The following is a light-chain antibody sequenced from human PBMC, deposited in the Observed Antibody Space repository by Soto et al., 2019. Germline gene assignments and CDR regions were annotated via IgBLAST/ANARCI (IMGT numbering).Light chain of an antibody. CDR2: SAS. Sequence: EIVMTQSPATLSVSPVERATLSCMASQSVSGDYLAWYQQKPGQAPRLLIYSASLKPAGIPDRFSGSGSATDFTLTISRLEPEDFALFYCHQYGSSPITFGQGTRLEIK. CDR3: HQYGSSPIT. V-gene: IGKV3-20*01. J-gene: IGKJ5*01. CDR1: QSVSGDY.